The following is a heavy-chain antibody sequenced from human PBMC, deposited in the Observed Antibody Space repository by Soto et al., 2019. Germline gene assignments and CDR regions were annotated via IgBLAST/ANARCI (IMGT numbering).Heavy chain of an antibody. Sequence: EVQLVESGGGLVQPGGSLKLSCAASGFTFSDSHIHWVREASGKGLEWVGRIGRKAYNFATAYAASVNGRFTISRDDSKSTAYLQMNSLNTEDTAVYYYTVPLYFYDNCGSDYWGQCLLVTVS. V-gene: IGHV3-73*02. D-gene: IGHD3-22*01. CDR1: GFTFSDSH. J-gene: IGHJ4*01. CDR3: TVPLYFYDNCGSDY. CDR2: IGRKAYNFAT.